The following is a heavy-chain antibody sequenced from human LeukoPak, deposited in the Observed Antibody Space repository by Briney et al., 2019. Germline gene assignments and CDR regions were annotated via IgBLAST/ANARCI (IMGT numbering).Heavy chain of an antibody. D-gene: IGHD4-23*01. J-gene: IGHJ4*02. CDR1: GFTFSSYG. CDR3: AKDRTYGGNSQMGVDY. V-gene: IGHV3-30*18. Sequence: GGSLRLSCAASGFTFSSYGMHWVRQAPGKGLEWVAVIPYDGSNKYYADSVKGRFTISRDNSKNALYLQMNSLRAEDTAVYYCAKDRTYGGNSQMGVDYWGQGTLVTVSS. CDR2: IPYDGSNK.